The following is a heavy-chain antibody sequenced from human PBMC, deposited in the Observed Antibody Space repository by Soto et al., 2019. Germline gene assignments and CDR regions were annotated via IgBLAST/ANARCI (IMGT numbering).Heavy chain of an antibody. V-gene: IGHV2-26*01. CDR1: GFSLTTGRMG. CDR2: IFSNDER. Sequence: QVTLKESGPVLVKATETLTLTCTVSGFSLTTGRMGVSWIRQPPGKALEWLAYIFSNDERSCNSSLPPRLTISDETSNGQVVLTMTDVGPVDTATYYCARLVADPYYYYYGLDVWGPGTTVNVSS. CDR3: ARLVADPYYYYYGLDV. J-gene: IGHJ6*02.